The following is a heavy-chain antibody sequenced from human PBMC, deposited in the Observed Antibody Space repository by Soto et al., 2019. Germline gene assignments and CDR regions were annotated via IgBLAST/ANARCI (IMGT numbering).Heavy chain of an antibody. Sequence: QVQLQESGPGLVKPSQTLSLTCTVSGGSISSGGYYWSWIRQHPGKGLEWIGYIYYSGSTYYNPSLKSRVTISVDTSKNQFSLKLSSVTAADTAVYYCARVRAITIFGERITYFDYWGQGTLVTVSS. CDR1: GGSISSGGYY. J-gene: IGHJ4*02. CDR2: IYYSGST. V-gene: IGHV4-31*03. CDR3: ARVRAITIFGERITYFDY. D-gene: IGHD3-3*01.